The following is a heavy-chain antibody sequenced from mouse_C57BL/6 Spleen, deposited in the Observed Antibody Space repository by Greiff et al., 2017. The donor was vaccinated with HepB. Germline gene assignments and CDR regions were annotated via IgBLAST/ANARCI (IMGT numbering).Heavy chain of an antibody. D-gene: IGHD1-1*01. CDR3: ARSPYGSSSGYAMDY. J-gene: IGHJ4*01. Sequence: VQLQEPGAELVRPGSSVKLSCKASGYTFTSYWMHWVKQRPIQGLEWIGNIDPSDSETHYNQKFKDKATLTGDKSSSTAYMQLSNLTSEDSAVYDCARSPYGSSSGYAMDYWGQGTSVTVSS. CDR2: IDPSDSET. CDR1: GYTFTSYW. V-gene: IGHV1-52*01.